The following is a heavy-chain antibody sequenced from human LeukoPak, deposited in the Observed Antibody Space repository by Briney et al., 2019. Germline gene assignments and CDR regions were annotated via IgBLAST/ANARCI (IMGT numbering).Heavy chain of an antibody. CDR1: GFTFSTND. Sequence: GGSLRLSCAASGFTFSTNDMSWVRRPPGKGLEWVSAISVIGGSTYYADSVKGRFTSSRDNSKNTLYLQMNSLRAEDTAVYYCARYCSSTSCSYFDYWGQGTLVTVSS. V-gene: IGHV3-23*01. J-gene: IGHJ4*02. CDR3: ARYCSSTSCSYFDY. D-gene: IGHD2-2*01. CDR2: ISVIGGST.